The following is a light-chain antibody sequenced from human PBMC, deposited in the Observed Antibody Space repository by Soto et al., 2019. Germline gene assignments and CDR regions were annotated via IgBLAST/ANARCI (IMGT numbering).Light chain of an antibody. J-gene: IGKJ4*01. Sequence: ELVLTQSPATLSLSPGERAILSCGASQSVSNCYIAWYQQKPGLAPRLLIYDASSRDTVIPERFSGSGSGTDFTLTLSRLEPEDFAMYYCQQYGISPLTVGGGTKVEIK. CDR1: QSVSNCY. CDR2: DAS. CDR3: QQYGISPLT. V-gene: IGKV3D-20*01.